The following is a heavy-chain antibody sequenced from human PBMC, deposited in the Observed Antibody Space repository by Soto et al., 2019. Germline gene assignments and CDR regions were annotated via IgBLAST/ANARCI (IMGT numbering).Heavy chain of an antibody. CDR1: GGSISSGGYY. CDR2: INHSGST. V-gene: IGHV4-31*03. J-gene: IGHJ3*02. D-gene: IGHD2-2*01. CDR3: AREGQYQLLIRWLHDAFDI. Sequence: PSETLSLTSTVSGGSISSGGYYWRWNRQHPGKGLEWIGYINHSGSTNYNPSLKSRVTISVDTSKNQFSLKLSSVTAADTAVYYCAREGQYQLLIRWLHDAFDIWGQGTMVTVSS.